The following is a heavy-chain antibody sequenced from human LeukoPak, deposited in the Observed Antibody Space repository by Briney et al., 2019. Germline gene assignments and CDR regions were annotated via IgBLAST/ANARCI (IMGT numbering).Heavy chain of an antibody. CDR1: GFTFSSYG. CDR2: IWYDGSNK. Sequence: GGSLRLSCAASGFTFSSYGMHWVRQAPGKGLEWVAVIWYDGSNKYYADSVKGRFTISRDNSKNTLYLQMNGLRAEDTAVYYCARPLTTVTFLYYYYALDVWGQGTTVTVSS. D-gene: IGHD4-17*01. CDR3: ARPLTTVTFLYYYYALDV. J-gene: IGHJ6*02. V-gene: IGHV3-33*01.